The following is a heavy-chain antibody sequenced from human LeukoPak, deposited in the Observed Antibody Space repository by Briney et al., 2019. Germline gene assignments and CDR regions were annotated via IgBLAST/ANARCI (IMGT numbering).Heavy chain of an antibody. CDR2: ICGGNNNT. CDR1: GFTFSAYE. J-gene: IGHJ4*02. Sequence: GGSLTLSCAASGFTFSAYEMNWVRQAPGGGLEWVSAICGGNNNTHYADSVKGRFTISRDYSTNTLYLQMNNPRAEDAAVYYCAKGRTGSCYSSFDSWGQGTLVTVSS. V-gene: IGHV3-23*01. D-gene: IGHD2-15*01. CDR3: AKGRTGSCYSSFDS.